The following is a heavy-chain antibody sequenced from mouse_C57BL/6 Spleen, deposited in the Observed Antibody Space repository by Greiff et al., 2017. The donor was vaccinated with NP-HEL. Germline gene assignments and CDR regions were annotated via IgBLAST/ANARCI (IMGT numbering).Heavy chain of an antibody. Sequence: VQLQQSGAELVRPGASVTLSCKASGYTFTDYEMHWVKQTPVHGLEWIGAIDPETGGTAYNQKFKGKAILTADKSSSTAYMELRSLTSEDSAVYYCTRSPYGVFAYWGQGTLVTVSA. D-gene: IGHD1-1*02. CDR2: IDPETGGT. CDR3: TRSPYGVFAY. CDR1: GYTFTDYE. J-gene: IGHJ3*01. V-gene: IGHV1-15*01.